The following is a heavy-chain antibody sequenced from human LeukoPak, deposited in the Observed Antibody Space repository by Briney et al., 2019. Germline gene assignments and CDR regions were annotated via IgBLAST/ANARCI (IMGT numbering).Heavy chain of an antibody. CDR1: GGSISSYY. CDR2: IYYSGST. CDR3: AAGFIVGATPHR. Sequence: SETLSLTCTVSGGSISSYYWSWIRQPPGKGLEWTGYIYYSGSTNYNPSLKSRVTISVDTSKNQFSLKLSSVTAADTAVYYCAAGFIVGATPHRWGQGTLVTVSS. J-gene: IGHJ1*01. D-gene: IGHD1-26*01. V-gene: IGHV4-59*08.